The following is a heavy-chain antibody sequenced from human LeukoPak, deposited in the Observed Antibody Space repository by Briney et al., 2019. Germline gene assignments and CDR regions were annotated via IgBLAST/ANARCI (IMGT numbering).Heavy chain of an antibody. CDR2: IHYSGNT. V-gene: IGHV4-34*01. D-gene: IGHD1-26*01. CDR3: ARGASYGRSDFDY. Sequence: PSETLSLTCGVYGGSFNGYWSWIRQPPGKGPEWIGEIHYSGNTKYNPSLKSRVSISIDTSNNQFSLRLTSVTAADTAVYYCARGASYGRSDFDYWGQGTLVTVSS. CDR1: GGSFNGY. J-gene: IGHJ4*02.